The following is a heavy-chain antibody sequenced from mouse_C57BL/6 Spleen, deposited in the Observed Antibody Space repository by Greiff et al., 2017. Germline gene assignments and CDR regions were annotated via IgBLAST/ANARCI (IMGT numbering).Heavy chain of an antibody. CDR3: AIKTEVYDYFDY. J-gene: IGHJ2*01. CDR2: IHPSDSDT. V-gene: IGHV1-74*01. Sequence: QVQLQQPGAELVKPGASVTVSFKASGYTFTSYWMHWVKQRPGPGLEWIGRIHPSDSDTNYNQKFKGKATFTVDKSSSTAYMQLSSLTSEDSAVYYCAIKTEVYDYFDYWGQGTTLTVSS. CDR1: GYTFTSYW. D-gene: IGHD2-12*01.